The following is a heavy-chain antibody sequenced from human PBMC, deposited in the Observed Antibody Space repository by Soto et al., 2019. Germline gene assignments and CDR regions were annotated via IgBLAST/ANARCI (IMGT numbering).Heavy chain of an antibody. CDR1: GFTFSTYA. CDR3: VRTTYFSDSSGYTRCFDY. D-gene: IGHD3-22*01. CDR2: ISNNGGST. J-gene: IGHJ4*02. Sequence: PGGSLRLSCSASGFTFSTYAMHWVRQAPGKGLEYVSAISNNGGSTYYADSVKGRFTTSRDESKNSVYLQMNSLKTEDTAVYYCVRTTYFSDSSGYTRCFDYWGQGTLVTVSS. V-gene: IGHV3-64*04.